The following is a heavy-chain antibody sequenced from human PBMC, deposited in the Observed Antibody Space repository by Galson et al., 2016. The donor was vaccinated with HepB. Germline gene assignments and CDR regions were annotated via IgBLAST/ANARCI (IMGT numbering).Heavy chain of an antibody. Sequence: TLSLTCTVSGVSFNSGSYYWNWIRQHPVKGLEWIGYIYYSGTTSYNPSLKSRVSISVAASKSQFSLKLTSMTAADTAVYFCVRGTHKEATTLLDSWGQGALVTVSS. CDR3: VRGTHKEATTLLDS. J-gene: IGHJ4*02. CDR1: GVSFNSGSYY. CDR2: IYYSGTT. D-gene: IGHD5-12*01. V-gene: IGHV4-31*03.